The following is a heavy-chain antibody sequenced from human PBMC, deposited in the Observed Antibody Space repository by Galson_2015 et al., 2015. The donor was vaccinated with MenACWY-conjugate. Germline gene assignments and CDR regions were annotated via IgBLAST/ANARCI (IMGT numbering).Heavy chain of an antibody. D-gene: IGHD1-1*01. J-gene: IGHJ4*02. Sequence: SLRLSCAASGFTFNNYWMHWVRQPPGKGLEWISYIKADGSFSNYADSVKGRFTISTDNAKNMVYLQMDGLGDEDTAVYFCARDNNWSFHSWGQGTLVTVSS. V-gene: IGHV3-74*01. CDR2: IKADGSFS. CDR1: GFTFNNYW. CDR3: ARDNNWSFHS.